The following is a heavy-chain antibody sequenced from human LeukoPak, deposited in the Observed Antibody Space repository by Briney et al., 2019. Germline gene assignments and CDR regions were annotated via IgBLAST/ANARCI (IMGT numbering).Heavy chain of an antibody. J-gene: IGHJ1*01. V-gene: IGHV4-59*01. D-gene: IGHD1-26*01. CDR2: IYNSGST. CDR3: ATGSGSYSEYFQH. Sequence: LETLSLTCTVSGGSISSYYWSWIRQPPGKGLEWIGYIYNSGSTKYNPSLKSRVTISVDTSKNQFSLKLRAVTAADTAVYYCATGSGSYSEYFQHWGQGTLVTVSS. CDR1: GGSISSYY.